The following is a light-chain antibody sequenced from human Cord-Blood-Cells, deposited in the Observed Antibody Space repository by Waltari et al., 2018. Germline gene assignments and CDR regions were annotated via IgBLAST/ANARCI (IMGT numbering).Light chain of an antibody. Sequence: DIQMTQSPSSLSASVGARITITCRASQSNSSYLNWYQQKPGKAPKLLIYAASSLQSGVTSTFSGSRSGTDSNLTISSLKPEGFATYCSQTSYSTPLTLGGGTKVEIK. J-gene: IGKJ4*01. V-gene: IGKV1-39*01. CDR3: QTSYSTPLT. CDR1: QSNSSY. CDR2: AAS.